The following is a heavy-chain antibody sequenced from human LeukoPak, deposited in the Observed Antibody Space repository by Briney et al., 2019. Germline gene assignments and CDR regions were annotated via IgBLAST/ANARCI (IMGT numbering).Heavy chain of an antibody. CDR3: ARVAGNCGGDCYRLLY. Sequence: ASVKVSCKASGYTFTTYDINWVRQATGQGLEWLGWVNPNSGNTGYAQKFQGRVTVTRNISITTAYMELTNLRSEDTAVYYCARVAGNCGGDCYRLLYWGQGTLVTVSS. CDR1: GYTFTTYD. CDR2: VNPNSGNT. V-gene: IGHV1-8*01. J-gene: IGHJ4*02. D-gene: IGHD2-21*01.